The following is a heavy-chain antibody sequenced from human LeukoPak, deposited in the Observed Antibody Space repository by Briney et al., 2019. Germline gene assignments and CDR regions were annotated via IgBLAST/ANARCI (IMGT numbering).Heavy chain of an antibody. Sequence: GGSLRLSCAASGFTFSSYGMHWVRQAPGKGLEWVAFIRYDGSNKYYADSVKGRFTISRDNSKNTLYLQMNSLRAEDTAVYYCAKDWVAAAGPNNWFDPWGQGTLVTVSS. J-gene: IGHJ5*02. D-gene: IGHD6-13*01. CDR3: AKDWVAAAGPNNWFDP. CDR2: IRYDGSNK. V-gene: IGHV3-30*02. CDR1: GFTFSSYG.